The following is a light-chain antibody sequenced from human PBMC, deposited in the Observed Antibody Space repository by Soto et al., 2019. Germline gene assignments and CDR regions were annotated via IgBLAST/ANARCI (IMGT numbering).Light chain of an antibody. CDR1: SSDVGGYNY. CDR3: SSYTTSNTRQIV. V-gene: IGLV2-14*03. CDR2: DVS. Sequence: QSAVTQPASVSGSPGQSITISCTGTSSDVGGYNYVSWYQHHPGKAPKLMIFDVSNRPSGVSNRFSGSKSGNTASLTISGLQPEDEADYYCSSYTTSNTRQIVFGTGTEVTVL. J-gene: IGLJ1*01.